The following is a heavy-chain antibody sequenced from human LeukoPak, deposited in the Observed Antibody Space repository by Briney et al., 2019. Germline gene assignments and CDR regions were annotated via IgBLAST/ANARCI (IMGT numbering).Heavy chain of an antibody. CDR1: GGSISSSSYY. Sequence: PETLSLTCTVSGGSISSSSYYWGWIRQPPGKGLEWIGSIYYSGSAYYNPSLKSRVTISVDTSKNQFSLKLSSVTAADTAVYYCARHEFERGSSYCSGASCSYFDYWGQGTLVTVSS. CDR2: IYYSGSA. V-gene: IGHV4-39*01. J-gene: IGHJ4*02. CDR3: ARHEFERGSSYCSGASCSYFDY. D-gene: IGHD2-15*01.